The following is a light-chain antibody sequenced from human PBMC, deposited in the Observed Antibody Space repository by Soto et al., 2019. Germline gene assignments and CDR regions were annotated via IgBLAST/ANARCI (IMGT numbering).Light chain of an antibody. J-gene: IGLJ1*01. V-gene: IGLV2-8*01. CDR2: GGT. CDR1: NSDVGGSSY. CDR3: CSYSSGSTLV. Sequence: QSVLTQPPSASGAPGQRVTISCTGTNSDVGGSSYVSWYQQHPGKGPKLIIYGGTKRPSGVPARFSGSKSGTAASLTISGLQADEEDYYYWCSYSSGSTLVFGTGTKLTVL.